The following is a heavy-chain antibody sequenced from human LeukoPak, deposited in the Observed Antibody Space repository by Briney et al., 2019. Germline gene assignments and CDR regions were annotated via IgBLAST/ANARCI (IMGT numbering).Heavy chain of an antibody. D-gene: IGHD2-21*02. CDR3: AITVDCRATTDCYSYFHH. Sequence: GGSLRLSCAASGFTFSSYWMHWVRQAPGKGLVWVSRINTDGRITNYADSVKGRFTISRDNAKNTLYLQVNSLRAEDTAVYYCAITVDCRATTDCYSYFHHWGQGTLVTVSS. V-gene: IGHV3-74*01. CDR1: GFTFSSYW. CDR2: INTDGRIT. J-gene: IGHJ1*01.